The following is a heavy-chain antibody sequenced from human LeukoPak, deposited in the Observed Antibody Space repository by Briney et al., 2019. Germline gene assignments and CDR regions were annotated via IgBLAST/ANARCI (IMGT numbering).Heavy chain of an antibody. CDR1: GFPFRSYA. Sequence: PGGSLRLSCVASGFPFRSYAMTWVRQTPGKGLESVSVITDDEDTYYADSVKGRFTISRDNSQNTVFLQMNSLRVEDTAVYYCAKVDYWSPENYFDPWGQGTLVTVSS. CDR2: ITDDEDT. V-gene: IGHV3-23*01. CDR3: AKVDYWSPENYFDP. J-gene: IGHJ4*02. D-gene: IGHD1-1*01.